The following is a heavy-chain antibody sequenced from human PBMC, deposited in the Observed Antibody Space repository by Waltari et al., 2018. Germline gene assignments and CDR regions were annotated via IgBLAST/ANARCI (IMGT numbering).Heavy chain of an antibody. J-gene: IGHJ4*02. CDR1: GFTFRSYW. CDR2: IKQDGSEK. Sequence: EVQLVESGGGLVQPGGSLRLSCAASGFTFRSYWMSWVRQAPGKGLEWVVNIKQDGSEKYYVDSVKGRFTISRDNAKNSLYLQMNSLRAEDTAVYYCARGLWFGDYWGQGTLVTVSS. CDR3: ARGLWFGDY. D-gene: IGHD3-10*01. V-gene: IGHV3-7*01.